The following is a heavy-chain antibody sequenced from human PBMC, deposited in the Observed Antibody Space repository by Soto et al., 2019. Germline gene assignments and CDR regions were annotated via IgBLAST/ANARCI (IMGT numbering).Heavy chain of an antibody. V-gene: IGHV3-33*08. CDR3: ARDGAHRDSCGKLDS. D-gene: IGHD2-15*01. Sequence: VHLVESGGGVVQPGRSLRLSCVASGFTFSDYGLSWVRQAPGKGLEWVATARFDGSVDFYADSVKGRFTISRDNSKNRVYLQMSSLRDGDTAIYFCARDGAHRDSCGKLDSWGRGTQFTFS. J-gene: IGHJ4*02. CDR2: ARFDGSVD. CDR1: GFTFSDYG.